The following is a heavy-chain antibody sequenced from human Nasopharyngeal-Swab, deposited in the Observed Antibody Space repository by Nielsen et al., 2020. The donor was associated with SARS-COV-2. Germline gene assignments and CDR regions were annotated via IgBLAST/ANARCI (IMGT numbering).Heavy chain of an antibody. V-gene: IGHV4-30-4*08. CDR2: IYYSGST. D-gene: IGHD2-2*03. J-gene: IGHJ6*02. Sequence: SETLSLTCTVSGGSISSGGYYWSWIRQPPGKGLEWIGYIYYSGSTYYNPSLKSRVTISVDTSKNQFSLKLSSVTAADTAVYYCARDDGYCSSTSCYSVGMDVWGQGTTVTVSS. CDR3: ARDDGYCSSTSCYSVGMDV. CDR1: GGSISSGGYY.